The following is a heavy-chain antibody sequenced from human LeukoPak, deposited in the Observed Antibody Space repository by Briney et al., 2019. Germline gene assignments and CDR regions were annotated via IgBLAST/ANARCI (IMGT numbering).Heavy chain of an antibody. V-gene: IGHV3-23*01. D-gene: IGHD6-19*01. CDR2: ISGSGGST. CDR1: GFTLSSYA. J-gene: IGHJ4*02. Sequence: GGSLRLSCAASGFTLSSYAMSWVRQAPGKGLEWVSAISGSGGSTYYADSVKGRFTISRDNSKNTLYLQMNSLRAEDTAVYYCAKDLEQWLAGGPFDYWGQGTLVTVAS. CDR3: AKDLEQWLAGGPFDY.